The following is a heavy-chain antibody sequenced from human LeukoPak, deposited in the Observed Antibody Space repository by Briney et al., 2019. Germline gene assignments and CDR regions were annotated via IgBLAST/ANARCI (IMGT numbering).Heavy chain of an antibody. CDR3: ARGPPYYDILTGYYTRHAFDI. CDR2: ISSSSSYI. V-gene: IGHV3-21*01. Sequence: GGSLRLSCAASGFTFSSYSMNWVRQAPGKGLEWVSSISSSSSYIYYADLVKGRFTISRDNAKNSLYLQMNSLRAEDTAVYYCARGPPYYDILTGYYTRHAFDIWGQGTMVTVSS. CDR1: GFTFSSYS. J-gene: IGHJ3*02. D-gene: IGHD3-9*01.